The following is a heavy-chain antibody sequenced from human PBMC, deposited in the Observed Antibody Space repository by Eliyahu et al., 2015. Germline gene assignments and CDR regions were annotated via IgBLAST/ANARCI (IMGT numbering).Heavy chain of an antibody. CDR2: IYSGXST. CDR1: GXTVSSNY. J-gene: IGHJ6*02. CDR3: ARVASLRRLDV. V-gene: IGHV3-53*02. Sequence: EVQLVETGGGLIQPGGSLRLSCAASGXTVSSNYXXWARQAPEKGXEWVSVIYSGXSTYYADSVKGRFTISRDNSKNTLYLQMNSLRAEDTAVYYCARVASLRRLDVWGQGTTVTVSS.